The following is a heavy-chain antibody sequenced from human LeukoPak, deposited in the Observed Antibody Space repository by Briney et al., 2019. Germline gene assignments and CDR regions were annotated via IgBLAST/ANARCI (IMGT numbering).Heavy chain of an antibody. V-gene: IGHV4-39*01. D-gene: IGHD1-26*01. Sequence: GSLRLSCAASGFPFSSYWMAWVRQPPGKGLEWIGSMYFSGTTYYNPSLKSRVTISVHTPENHLSLKLTSVTATDTAVYYCARHLRFGSSALPRDVFDIWGRGTVVSVSS. CDR1: GFPFSSYW. J-gene: IGHJ3*02. CDR2: MYFSGTT. CDR3: ARHLRFGSSALPRDVFDI.